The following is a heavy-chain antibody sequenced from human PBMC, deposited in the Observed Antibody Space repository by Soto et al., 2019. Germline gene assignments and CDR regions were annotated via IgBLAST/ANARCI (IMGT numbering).Heavy chain of an antibody. J-gene: IGHJ3*01. V-gene: IGHV3-48*01. CDR3: ARDQLYYNDISGRPLNAFDV. Sequence: GVLRLSCVDSGFTFSSYGMHWVRQAPGKGLEWVSYIGIGSSTKYYADSVKGRFTISRDNAKNSLYLQMNSLRAEDTAVYYCARDQLYYNDISGRPLNAFDVWGQGTMVTVSS. CDR2: IGIGSSTK. D-gene: IGHD3-22*01. CDR1: GFTFSSYG.